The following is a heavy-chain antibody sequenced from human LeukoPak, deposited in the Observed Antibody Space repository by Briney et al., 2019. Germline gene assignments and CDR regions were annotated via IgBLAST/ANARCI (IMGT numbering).Heavy chain of an antibody. J-gene: IGHJ4*02. D-gene: IGHD4-17*01. CDR3: ARDNGDTVDY. V-gene: IGHV4-61*02. CDR2: IYTSGST. Sequence: SQTLSLTCTVSGGSISSGSYYWSWIRQPAGKGLEWIGRIYTSGSTNYNPSLKSRVTISVDTSKNQFSLKLSSVPAADTAVYYCARDNGDTVDYWGQGTLVTVSS. CDR1: GGSISSGSYY.